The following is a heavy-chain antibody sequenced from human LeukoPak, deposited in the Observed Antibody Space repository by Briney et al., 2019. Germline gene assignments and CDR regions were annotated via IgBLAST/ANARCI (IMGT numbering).Heavy chain of an antibody. V-gene: IGHV4-39*07. CDR1: GGSISSSKYY. Sequence: SETLSLTCTVSGGSISSSKYYWGWIRQPPGKGLEWIGSIYYSGSTYYNPSLKSRVTISVDTSKNQFSLNLRSVTAADTAVYYCARDGLFANFDWSLGPFDLWGRGTLVTVSS. CDR3: ARDGLFANFDWSLGPFDL. J-gene: IGHJ2*01. D-gene: IGHD3-9*01. CDR2: IYYSGST.